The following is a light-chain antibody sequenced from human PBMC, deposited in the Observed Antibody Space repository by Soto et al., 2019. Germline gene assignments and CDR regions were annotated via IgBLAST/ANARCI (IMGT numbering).Light chain of an antibody. CDR2: EVN. V-gene: IGLV2-8*01. CDR3: SSYACSNNLV. CDR1: SSDVGDYDY. J-gene: IGLJ2*01. Sequence: QSALTQPPSTSGSPGQSVTLSCTGTSSDVGDYDYVSWYQQHPGKAPKLMIYEVNKRPSGVPDRFSGSKSGNTASLTVSGLQAEDEADYHCSSYACSNNLVFGGGTQLTVL.